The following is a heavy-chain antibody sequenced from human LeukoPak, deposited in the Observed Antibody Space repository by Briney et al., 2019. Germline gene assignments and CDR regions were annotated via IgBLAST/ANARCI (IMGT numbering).Heavy chain of an antibody. J-gene: IGHJ6*02. CDR1: GFTFSGFW. D-gene: IGHD3-3*01. Sequence: GGSLRLSCAVSGFTFSGFWMSWSRQAPGKGLEWVASINSDGSEGYYADVVKGRFTISRDNAKNSLYLQINSLRVEDTAPYYCAKSVAIYFYYGLDVWGQGTTVTVSS. CDR3: AKSVAIYFYYGLDV. CDR2: INSDGSEG. V-gene: IGHV3-7*03.